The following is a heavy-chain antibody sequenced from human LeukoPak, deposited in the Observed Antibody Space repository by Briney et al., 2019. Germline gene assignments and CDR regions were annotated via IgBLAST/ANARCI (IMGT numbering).Heavy chain of an antibody. CDR1: GYTFTSYG. D-gene: IGHD5-12*01. CDR2: ISAYNGNT. Sequence: ASVKVSCKASGYTFTSYGISWVRQAPGQGLEWMGWISAYNGNTNYAQKLQGRVTMTTDTSTSTAYMELRSLRSDDTAVYYCARVYGYDYYYYMDVWGKGTTVTISS. J-gene: IGHJ6*03. V-gene: IGHV1-18*01. CDR3: ARVYGYDYYYYMDV.